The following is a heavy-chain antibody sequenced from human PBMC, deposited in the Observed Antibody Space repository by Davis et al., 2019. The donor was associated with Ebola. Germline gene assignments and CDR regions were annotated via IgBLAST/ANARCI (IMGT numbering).Heavy chain of an antibody. CDR1: GSTFSTLG. CDR2: TWYDGSNN. J-gene: IGHJ4*02. D-gene: IGHD5-18*01. V-gene: IGHV3-33*01. Sequence: PGRSLRPSCLPPGSTFSTLGMHWARQAPGKGLEWVALTWYDGSNNYYADSVKGRLTISRDNSKNTLYRQMNSLRAEDTAVYHCARDRVGGYSYGYMGYWGQGTLVTVSS. CDR3: ARDRVGGYSYGYMGY.